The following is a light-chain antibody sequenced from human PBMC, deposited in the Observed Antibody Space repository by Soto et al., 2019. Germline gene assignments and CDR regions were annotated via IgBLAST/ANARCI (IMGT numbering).Light chain of an antibody. CDR3: QKYNSYVPFT. CDR2: DAS. CDR1: QSISSW. J-gene: IGKJ2*01. Sequence: DIQMTQSPSTLSASVGDRVTITCRASQSISSWLAWYQHKPGKAPKLLIYDASSLESGVPSRFSGSGSGTEFTLTICGLQPIDFVSYYCQKYNSYVPFTFGQGSKLEIK. V-gene: IGKV1-5*01.